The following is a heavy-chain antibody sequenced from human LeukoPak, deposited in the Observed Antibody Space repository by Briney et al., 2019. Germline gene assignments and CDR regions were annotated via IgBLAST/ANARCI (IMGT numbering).Heavy chain of an antibody. Sequence: SETLSLTCTVSGGSISSYYWSWIRQPAGKGLEWIGRICTSGSTNYNPSLKSRVTMSVDTSKNQFSLKLSSVTAADTAVYYCARETSPLYCSSTSCPYYYYYMDVWGKGTTVTISS. J-gene: IGHJ6*03. D-gene: IGHD2-2*01. V-gene: IGHV4-4*07. CDR2: ICTSGST. CDR1: GGSISSYY. CDR3: ARETSPLYCSSTSCPYYYYYMDV.